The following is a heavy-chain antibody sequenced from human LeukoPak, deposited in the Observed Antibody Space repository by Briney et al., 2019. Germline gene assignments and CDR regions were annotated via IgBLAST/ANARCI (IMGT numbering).Heavy chain of an antibody. V-gene: IGHV3-7*01. Sequence: GGSLRLSCAASGFTSRDYWMSWMRQAPGKGLEWVANIKYDGDEEYYVDSVKGRFIISRDNAKNSLYLQLNSLRVEDTAVYYCRSGGAAPGAFDNWGQGTLVTVSP. CDR1: GFTSRDYW. J-gene: IGHJ4*02. CDR2: IKYDGDEE. D-gene: IGHD4/OR15-4a*01. CDR3: RSGGAAPGAFDN.